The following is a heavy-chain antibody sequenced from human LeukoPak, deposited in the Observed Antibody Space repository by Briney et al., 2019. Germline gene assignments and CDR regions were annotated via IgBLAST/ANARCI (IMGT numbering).Heavy chain of an antibody. Sequence: PGGSLRLSCAASGFTFSGYSMNWVRQAPGKGLEWVSSISSSSSYIYYADSVKGRFTISGDNAKNSLYLQMNSLRAEDTAVYYCARAATGYCSGGSCYSFDYWGQGTLVTVSS. D-gene: IGHD2-15*01. CDR1: GFTFSGYS. CDR2: ISSSSSYI. CDR3: ARAATGYCSGGSCYSFDY. J-gene: IGHJ4*02. V-gene: IGHV3-21*01.